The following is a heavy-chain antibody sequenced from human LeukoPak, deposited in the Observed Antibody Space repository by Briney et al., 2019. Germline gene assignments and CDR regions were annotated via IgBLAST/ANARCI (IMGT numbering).Heavy chain of an antibody. J-gene: IGHJ4*02. D-gene: IGHD4-17*01. CDR3: ARDLGGDYEGNY. Sequence: ASVKVSCKASGYTFTSYDINWVRQATGQGLEWMGWMNPNSGNTGYAQKFQGRVTMTRDTSISTAYMELSRLRSDDTAVYYCARDLGGDYEGNYWGQGTLVTVSS. V-gene: IGHV1-8*02. CDR2: MNPNSGNT. CDR1: GYTFTSYD.